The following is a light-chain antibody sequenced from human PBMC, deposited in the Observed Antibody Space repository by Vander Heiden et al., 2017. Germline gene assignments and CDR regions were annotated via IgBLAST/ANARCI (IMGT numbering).Light chain of an antibody. CDR2: WAS. J-gene: IGKJ4*01. CDR3: QQYYNAPLT. V-gene: IGKV4-1*01. Sequence: DIVMIHSPDSLTGSLGERATINCKSSQTLFSSANNKNFLGWFQQKPGQSPKLLFSWASIRESGVPDRFSGSGSGTEFTLSISSLQPEDVAVYYCQQYYNAPLTFGGGTKVEI. CDR1: QTLFSSANNKNF.